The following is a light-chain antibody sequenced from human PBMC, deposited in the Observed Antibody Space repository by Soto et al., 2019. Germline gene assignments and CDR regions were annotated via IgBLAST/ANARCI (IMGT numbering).Light chain of an antibody. CDR3: LQHDRFPLS. CDR1: HDISNF. CDR2: SAS. J-gene: IGKJ4*01. V-gene: IGKV1-17*03. Sequence: DIQINQSPSAMSASVGARVTITGRANHDISNFLAWFQQKPRKVPKRLIHSASSLKSGVSSRCSISGTGTECSLTLRKLQPEDFATYSCLQHDRFPLSFCGGTKVEIK.